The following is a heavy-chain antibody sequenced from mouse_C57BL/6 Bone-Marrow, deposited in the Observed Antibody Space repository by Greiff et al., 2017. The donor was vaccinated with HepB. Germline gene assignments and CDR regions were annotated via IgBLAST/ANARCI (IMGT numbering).Heavy chain of an antibody. J-gene: IGHJ4*01. CDR2: ISSGGSYT. Sequence: EVQRVESGGDLVKPGGSLKLSCAASGFTFSSYGMSWVRQTPDKRLEWVATISSGGSYTYYPDNVKGRFTISRDNAKNTLYLQMSSLKSEDTAMYYCARRRQLRMDYWGQGTSVTVSS. CDR1: GFTFSSYG. CDR3: ARRRQLRMDY. D-gene: IGHD3-2*02. V-gene: IGHV5-6*01.